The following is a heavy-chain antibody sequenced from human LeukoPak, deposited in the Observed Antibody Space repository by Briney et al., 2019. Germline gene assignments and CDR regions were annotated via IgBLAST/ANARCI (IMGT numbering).Heavy chain of an antibody. CDR3: ARRYDFWSGYPPPLDY. CDR1: GDSISSNYW. D-gene: IGHD3-3*01. Sequence: SGTLSLTCAVSGDSISSNYWWTWVRQPPGKGLEWIGEIHHSGSTNYSPSLKSRVTISVDNSRNQFSLGLSSVSAADTAVYYCARRYDFWSGYPPPLDYWGQGTLVTVSS. CDR2: IHHSGST. V-gene: IGHV4-4*02. J-gene: IGHJ4*02.